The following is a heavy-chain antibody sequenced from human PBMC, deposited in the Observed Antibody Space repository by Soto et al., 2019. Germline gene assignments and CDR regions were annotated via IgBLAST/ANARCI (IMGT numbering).Heavy chain of an antibody. D-gene: IGHD1-7*01. CDR2: IWYDGSNK. Sequence: LRLSCAASGFTFSSYGMHWVRQAPGKGLEWVAVIWYDGSNKYYADSVKGRFTISRDNSKNTLYLQMNSLRAEDTAVYYCARDVGYNWNYHTFDYWGQGTLVTVS. CDR1: GFTFSSYG. CDR3: ARDVGYNWNYHTFDY. J-gene: IGHJ4*02. V-gene: IGHV3-33*01.